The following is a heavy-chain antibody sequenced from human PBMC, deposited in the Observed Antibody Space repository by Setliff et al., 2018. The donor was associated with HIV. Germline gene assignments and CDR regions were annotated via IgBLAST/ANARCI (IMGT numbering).Heavy chain of an antibody. D-gene: IGHD1-26*01. CDR2: IRYDGSNK. J-gene: IGHJ4*02. CDR3: ARGSYYEAGY. CDR1: GFTFSSYG. V-gene: IGHV3-30*02. Sequence: GGSLRLSCAASGFTFSSYGMHWVRQAPGKGLEWVAFIRYDGSNKYYADSVKGRFTIARDNSKNTLYLQMNSLRAEDTAVYYCARGSYYEAGYWGQGTLVTVSS.